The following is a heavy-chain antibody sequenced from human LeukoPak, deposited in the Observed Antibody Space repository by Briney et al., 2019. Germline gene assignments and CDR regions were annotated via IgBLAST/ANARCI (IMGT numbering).Heavy chain of an antibody. V-gene: IGHV4-59*12. CDR3: ARDPGGSYYPDAFDI. Sequence: SETLSLTCTVSGGSISSYYWSWIRQPPGKGLEWIGYIYYSGSTNYNPSLKSRVTISVDTSKNQFSLKLSSVTAADTAVYYCARDPGGSYYPDAFDIWGQGTMVTVSS. CDR1: GGSISSYY. CDR2: IYYSGST. D-gene: IGHD1-26*01. J-gene: IGHJ3*02.